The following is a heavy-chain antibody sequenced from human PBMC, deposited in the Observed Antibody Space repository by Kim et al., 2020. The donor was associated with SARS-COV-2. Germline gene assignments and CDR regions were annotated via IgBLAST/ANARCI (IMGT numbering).Heavy chain of an antibody. V-gene: IGHV7-4-1*02. D-gene: IGHD6-13*01. CDR2: INTNTGNP. Sequence: ASVKVSCKASGYTFTSYAMNWVRQAPGQGLEWMGWINTNTGNPTYAQGCTGRFVFSLDTTVNTAYLQISSLKAEDTAVYYCARDHSSSWFIYYYYYMDVWGKGTTVTVSS. J-gene: IGHJ6*03. CDR1: GYTFTSYA. CDR3: ARDHSSSWFIYYYYYMDV.